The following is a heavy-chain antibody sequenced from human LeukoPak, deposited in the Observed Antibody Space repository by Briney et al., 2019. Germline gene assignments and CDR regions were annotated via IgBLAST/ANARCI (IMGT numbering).Heavy chain of an antibody. Sequence: PGGSLRLSCAASGFTVSNNYMTWVCQAPGKGLEWVSVIFSGGITYYADSVKGRFTVSRDTSKNTLYLHMNSLRAEDTAVYYCARVPANYGGNSRFDYWGQGTLVTVSS. CDR3: ARVPANYGGNSRFDY. V-gene: IGHV3-53*01. J-gene: IGHJ4*02. D-gene: IGHD4-23*01. CDR1: GFTVSNNY. CDR2: IFSGGIT.